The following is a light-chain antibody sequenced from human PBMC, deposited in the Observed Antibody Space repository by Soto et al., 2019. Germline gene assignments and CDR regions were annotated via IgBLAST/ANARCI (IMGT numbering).Light chain of an antibody. CDR2: AAS. Sequence: DIQMTQSPSSLSASVGDRITITCRASQTISSYLNWYQQKPGKAPQLLIYAASSLQSGVPSRFSGSGSGTDFTLTISSLQPEDSATYYCPQTSSAPQTFGPGTKVDIK. J-gene: IGKJ3*01. CDR3: PQTSSAPQT. CDR1: QTISSY. V-gene: IGKV1-39*01.